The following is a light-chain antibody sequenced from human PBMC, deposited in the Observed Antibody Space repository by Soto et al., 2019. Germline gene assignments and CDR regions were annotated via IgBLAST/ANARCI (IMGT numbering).Light chain of an antibody. Sequence: QSALTQPASVSGSPGQSITVSCTGTSSDVGGSDHVNWYQQHPGKAPKLMIFDVSNRPSGVSTRFSGSKSGASASLAISGLQSEDEADYYCAAWDDSLNGWVFGGGTKLTVL. CDR1: SSDVGGSDH. CDR3: AAWDDSLNGWV. J-gene: IGLJ3*02. V-gene: IGLV2-14*03. CDR2: DVS.